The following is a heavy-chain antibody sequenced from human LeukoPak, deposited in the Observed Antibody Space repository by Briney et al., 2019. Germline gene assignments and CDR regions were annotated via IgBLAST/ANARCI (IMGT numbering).Heavy chain of an antibody. D-gene: IGHD1-14*01. J-gene: IGHJ3*02. Sequence: PGGSLRLSCAASGFTFSSYSVNWVRQAPGRGLEWVSSISSSSANIYYADSVKGRFTISRDNAKNSLYLQMNSLRAEDTAVYYCAREVTGAFDIWGQGTMVTVSS. V-gene: IGHV3-21*01. CDR2: ISSSSANI. CDR1: GFTFSSYS. CDR3: AREVTGAFDI.